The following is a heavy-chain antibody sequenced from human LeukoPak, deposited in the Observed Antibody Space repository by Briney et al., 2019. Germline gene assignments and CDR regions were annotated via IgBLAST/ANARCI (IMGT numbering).Heavy chain of an antibody. V-gene: IGHV3-21*01. D-gene: IGHD3-9*01. Sequence: GGSLSLSCRASGLMFVGFTSADYTMSWVGQAPGKGLEWVSSISSSSSYIYYADSVKGRFTISRDNAKNSLYLQMNSLRAEDTAVYYCAREPLEGDDILTGYEHWGQGTLVTVSS. CDR1: GLMFVGFTSADYT. CDR2: ISSSSSYI. J-gene: IGHJ1*01. CDR3: AREPLEGDDILTGYEH.